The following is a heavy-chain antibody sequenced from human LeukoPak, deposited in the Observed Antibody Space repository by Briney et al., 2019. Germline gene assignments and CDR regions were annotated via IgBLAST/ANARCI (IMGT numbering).Heavy chain of an antibody. CDR2: INPNSGGT. J-gene: IGHJ6*02. CDR3: ARVQGNRITGTTGSDMDV. D-gene: IGHD1-7*01. V-gene: IGHV1-2*06. Sequence: ASVKVSCKASGYTFTGYYMHWVRQAPGQGLEWMGRINPNSGGTNYAQKFQGRVTMTRDTSISTAYMELSRLRSDDTAVYYCARVQGNRITGTTGSDMDVWGQGTTVTVSS. CDR1: GYTFTGYY.